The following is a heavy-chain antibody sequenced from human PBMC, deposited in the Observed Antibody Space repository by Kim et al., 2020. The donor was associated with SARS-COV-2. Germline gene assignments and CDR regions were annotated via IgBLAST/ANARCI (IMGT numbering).Heavy chain of an antibody. V-gene: IGHV3-53*01. CDR3: ARGVDIWNFFDS. Sequence: GGSLRLSCAASGFSVSSTYMSWVRQAPGKGLEWVSVIYSGGSTYYADSVRGRFIVSRDNSKNTLYLQMNSLRAEDTAVYYCARGVDIWNFFDSWGQGTLVTVSS. J-gene: IGHJ4*02. CDR1: GFSVSSTY. D-gene: IGHD5-12*01. CDR2: IYSGGST.